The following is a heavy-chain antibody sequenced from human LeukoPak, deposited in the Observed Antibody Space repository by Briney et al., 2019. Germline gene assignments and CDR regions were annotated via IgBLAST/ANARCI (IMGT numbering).Heavy chain of an antibody. V-gene: IGHV4-59*08. Sequence: SETLSLTCTVSGGSISSYYWSWIRQPPGKGLEWIGYIYYSGSSNYNPSLKSRVTISVDTSKNQFSLKLSSVTAADTAVYYCARRDYYYGMVVWGQGTTVTVSS. CDR2: IYYSGSS. J-gene: IGHJ6*02. CDR1: GGSISSYY. CDR3: ARRDYYYGMVV.